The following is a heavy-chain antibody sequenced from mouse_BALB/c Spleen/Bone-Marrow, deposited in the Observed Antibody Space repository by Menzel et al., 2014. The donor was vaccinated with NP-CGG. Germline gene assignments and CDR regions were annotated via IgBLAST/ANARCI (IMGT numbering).Heavy chain of an antibody. CDR1: GYSITSGYN. D-gene: IGHD1-1*01. Sequence: DVKLQESGPDLVKPSQSLSLTCTVTGYSITSGYNWHWIRQFPGNKLEWMGYIHYSGITNYNPSLKSRISITRDTSKNQFFLQLNSVTTEDTAPYYWARGGYYGSSHCDYWGQGTTLTVSS. J-gene: IGHJ2*01. V-gene: IGHV3-1*02. CDR3: ARGGYYGSSHCDY. CDR2: IHYSGIT.